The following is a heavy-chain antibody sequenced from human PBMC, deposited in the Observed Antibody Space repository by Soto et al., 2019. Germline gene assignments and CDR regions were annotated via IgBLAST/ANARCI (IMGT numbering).Heavy chain of an antibody. CDR2: TIPTFGTA. Sequence: QVQLVQSGAEVKKPGSSLKVSCKASGGTFSSYAISWVRQAPGQGLEWMGGTIPTFGTANYAQKCQGRVTITADESTSTAYMELSSLRSEDTAVYYCARDTMVRGEYYYGMDVWGQGTTVTVSS. D-gene: IGHD3-10*01. V-gene: IGHV1-69*12. J-gene: IGHJ6*02. CDR1: GGTFSSYA. CDR3: ARDTMVRGEYYYGMDV.